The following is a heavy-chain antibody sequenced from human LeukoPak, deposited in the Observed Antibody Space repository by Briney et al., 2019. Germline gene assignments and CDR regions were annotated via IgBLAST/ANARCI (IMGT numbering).Heavy chain of an antibody. D-gene: IGHD2-2*02. CDR3: AKDIYGADP. Sequence: PGGSLRLSCVVSGFTFSSYGMHWVRQAPGKGLEWVAVISYDGSNKYYADSVKGRFTISRDNSKNTLYLQMNSLRAEDTAVYYCAKDIYGADPWGQGTLVTVSS. V-gene: IGHV3-30*18. CDR1: GFTFSSYG. J-gene: IGHJ5*02. CDR2: ISYDGSNK.